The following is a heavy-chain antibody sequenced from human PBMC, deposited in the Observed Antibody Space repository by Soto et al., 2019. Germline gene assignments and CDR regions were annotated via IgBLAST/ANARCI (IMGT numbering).Heavy chain of an antibody. Sequence: ASVKVSCKASGYTFTSYGISWVRQAPGQGLEWMGWISAYNGNTNYAQKLQGRVTMTTDTSTSTAYMELRSLRSDDTAVYYCARDGEVVVTPLYYHDVMDFSGQGTTVIVSS. J-gene: IGHJ6*02. CDR2: ISAYNGNT. CDR3: ARDGEVVVTPLYYHDVMDF. D-gene: IGHD4-4*01. V-gene: IGHV1-18*01. CDR1: GYTFTSYG.